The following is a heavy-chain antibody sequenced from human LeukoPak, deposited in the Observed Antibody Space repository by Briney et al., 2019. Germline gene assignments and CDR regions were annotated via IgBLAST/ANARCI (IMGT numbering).Heavy chain of an antibody. V-gene: IGHV3-23*01. Sequence: GESLRLSCAASGFTFSSYAMSWVRQAPGKRLEWVSGISGTGDNTYYAGSVKGRFTISRDNSKNTLYLQMNSLRAEDTAVYCCAKGVGNYFDYRGQGTLVTVSS. CDR1: GFTFSSYA. CDR3: AKGVGNYFDY. CDR2: ISGTGDNT. D-gene: IGHD1-26*01. J-gene: IGHJ4*02.